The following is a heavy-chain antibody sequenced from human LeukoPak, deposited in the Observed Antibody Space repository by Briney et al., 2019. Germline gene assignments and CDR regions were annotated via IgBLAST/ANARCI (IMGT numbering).Heavy chain of an antibody. D-gene: IGHD2-21*02. V-gene: IGHV3-23*01. CDR1: GFTFSSYG. CDR2: ISGSGGST. J-gene: IGHJ4*02. CDR3: AKNSRDDLYSGLDY. Sequence: GGSLRLSCAASGFTFSSYGMSWVRQAPGKGLEWVSGISGSGGSTSYTGSVKGRFTISRDNSKNTLYLQMDSLRAEDTAVYSCAKNSRDDLYSGLDYWGQGTLVTVSS.